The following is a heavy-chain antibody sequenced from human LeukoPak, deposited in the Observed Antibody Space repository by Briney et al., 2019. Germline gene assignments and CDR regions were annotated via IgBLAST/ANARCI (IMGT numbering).Heavy chain of an antibody. V-gene: IGHV1-46*01. J-gene: IGHJ3*02. CDR2: IDPSSGGS. D-gene: IGHD3-9*01. CDR3: ARPRYTNSQDAFDI. Sequence: GASVKVSCKASGYTFTTYFLHWVRQAPGQGLEWMGIIDPSSGGSTSAQKFQVRVTMTRDMSTSTVYMELSSLTSEDTAVYYCARPRYTNSQDAFDIWGQGTMVTVPS. CDR1: GYTFTTYF.